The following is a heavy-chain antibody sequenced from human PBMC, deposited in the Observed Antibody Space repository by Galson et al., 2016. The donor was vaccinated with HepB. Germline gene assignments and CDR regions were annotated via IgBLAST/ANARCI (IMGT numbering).Heavy chain of an antibody. J-gene: IGHJ1*01. CDR3: AYGGYAGRHFFQN. CDR1: GFSLTTSRLG. V-gene: IGHV2-5*02. CDR2: IYSDEGE. Sequence: PALVKPTQTLTLTCTFSGFSLTTSRLGVGWICQAPGEALEWLAFIYSDEGERYNPSLQTRLTITKDTSKNQVVLTMTGLDPTDTATYSFAYGGYAGRHFFQNWGQGTPVIVSS. D-gene: IGHD2-2*01.